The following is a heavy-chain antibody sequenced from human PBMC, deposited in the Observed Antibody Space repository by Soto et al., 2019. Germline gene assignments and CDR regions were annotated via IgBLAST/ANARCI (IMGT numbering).Heavy chain of an antibody. Sequence: GGSLRLSCAASGFTVSSYSMNWVRQAPGKGLEWVSYISSSSSTIYYADSVKGRFTISRDNAKNSLYLQMNSLRAEDTAVYYCARDRGSSWYDSFDYWGQGTLVTVSS. J-gene: IGHJ4*02. CDR3: ARDRGSSWYDSFDY. V-gene: IGHV3-48*01. CDR1: GFTVSSYS. CDR2: ISSSSSTI. D-gene: IGHD6-13*01.